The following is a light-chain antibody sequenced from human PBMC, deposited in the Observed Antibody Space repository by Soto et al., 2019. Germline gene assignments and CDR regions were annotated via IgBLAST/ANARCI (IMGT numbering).Light chain of an antibody. V-gene: IGLV2-11*01. J-gene: IGLJ1*01. CDR3: CSYAGGDIFV. Sequence: ALTQPRSVSGSPGQSVTISRTGTSSDVGGYNYVSWYQQYPGKAPKLMIYDVTQRPSGVPDRFSGSKSGNTASLTISGLQPEDESGYYCCSYAGGDIFVFGTGTKVTVL. CDR1: SSDVGGYNY. CDR2: DVT.